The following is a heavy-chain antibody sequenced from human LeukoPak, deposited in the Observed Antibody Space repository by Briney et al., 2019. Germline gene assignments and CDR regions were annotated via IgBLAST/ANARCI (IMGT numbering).Heavy chain of an antibody. J-gene: IGHJ4*02. CDR2: IWSDGTNT. Sequence: GGSLRLSCAASGFTFSSHAMSWVRQAPGKGLEWVAVIWSDGTNTYYADSVKGRFTISRVDYENTVYLQMNSLRPEDSGVYYCARDAQRGFDYSNSLKYWGQGTPVTVST. CDR1: GFTFSSHA. V-gene: IGHV3-33*08. CDR3: ARDAQRGFDYSNSLKY. D-gene: IGHD4-11*01.